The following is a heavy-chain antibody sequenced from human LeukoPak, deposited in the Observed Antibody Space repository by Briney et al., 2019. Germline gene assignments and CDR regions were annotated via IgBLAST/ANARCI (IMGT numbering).Heavy chain of an antibody. D-gene: IGHD6-19*01. V-gene: IGHV3-21*01. CDR1: GFTFGNYA. Sequence: GGSLRLSCEASGFTFGNYAMNWVRQAPGKGLEWVSSISSSSSYIYYADSVKGRFTISRDNAKNSLYLQMNSLRAEDTAVYYCARVEALAVAGTAGFDYWGQGTLVTVSS. CDR3: ARVEALAVAGTAGFDY. CDR2: ISSSSSYI. J-gene: IGHJ4*02.